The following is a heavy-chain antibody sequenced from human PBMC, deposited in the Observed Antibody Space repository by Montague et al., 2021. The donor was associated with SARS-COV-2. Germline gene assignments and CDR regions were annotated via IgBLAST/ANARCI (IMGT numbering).Heavy chain of an antibody. J-gene: IGHJ6*03. CDR2: INHSGST. Sequence: SETLSLTCAVYGGSFSGYYWSWIRQPPGKGLEWIGEINHSGSTNYNPSLKSRVTISVDTSKNQFSLKLSSVTAADTAVYYCARGRGIQLWFNYYYYMTSGAKGPRSPSP. CDR3: ARGRGIQLWFNYYYYMTS. D-gene: IGHD5-18*01. V-gene: IGHV4-34*01. CDR1: GGSFSGYY.